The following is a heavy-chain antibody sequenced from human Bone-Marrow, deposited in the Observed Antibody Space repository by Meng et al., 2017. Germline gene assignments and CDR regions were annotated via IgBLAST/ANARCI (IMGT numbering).Heavy chain of an antibody. CDR3: ARGSTNWFDP. V-gene: IGHV4-31*01. CDR1: GGSISRGGNY. CDR2: IYYSGNT. Sequence: QLQLQGSGPGLVQPSQTLSLTCTVSGGSISRGGNYWSWIRQQSGKGLEWIGYIYYSGNTYYNPSLKSLVNISVDTSKNQFSLKVSSVTAADTAVYYCARGSTNWFDPWGQGILVTVSS. J-gene: IGHJ5*02.